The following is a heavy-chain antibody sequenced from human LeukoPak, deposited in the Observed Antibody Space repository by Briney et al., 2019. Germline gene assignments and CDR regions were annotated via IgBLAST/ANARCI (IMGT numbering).Heavy chain of an antibody. Sequence: SETLSLTCTVSGGSISSSSYYWGWIRQPPGKGLEWIGEINHSGSTNYNPPLKSRVTISVDTSKNQFSLKLSSVTAADTAVYYCARVGSTYYYGNYGMDVWGQGTTVTVSS. CDR3: ARVGSTYYYGNYGMDV. CDR1: GGSISSSSYY. D-gene: IGHD3-10*01. V-gene: IGHV4-39*07. CDR2: INHSGST. J-gene: IGHJ6*02.